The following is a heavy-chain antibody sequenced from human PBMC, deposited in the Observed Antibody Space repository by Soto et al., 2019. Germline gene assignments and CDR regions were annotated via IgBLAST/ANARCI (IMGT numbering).Heavy chain of an antibody. CDR2: ISAYNGNT. D-gene: IGHD5-12*01. CDR1: GYTFTSYG. J-gene: IGHJ4*02. Sequence: GASVKVSCKASGYTFTSYGISRVRQAPGQGLEWMGWISAYNGNTNYAQKLQGRVTMTTDTSTSTAYMELRSLRSDDTAVYYCASADSGYDSLDYWGQGTLVTVSS. V-gene: IGHV1-18*01. CDR3: ASADSGYDSLDY.